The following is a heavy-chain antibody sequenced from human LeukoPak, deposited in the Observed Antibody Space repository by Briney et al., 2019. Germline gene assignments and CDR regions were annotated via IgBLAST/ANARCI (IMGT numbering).Heavy chain of an antibody. CDR3: ARESVTNYYYYGMDV. Sequence: ASVTVSCTASGYTFTSYAMNWVRQAPGQGLEWMGWINTNTGNPTYAQGFTGRFVFSLDTSVSTAYLQISSLKAEDTAVYYCARESVTNYYYYGMDVWGQGTTVTVSS. D-gene: IGHD4-17*01. CDR2: INTNTGNP. J-gene: IGHJ6*02. V-gene: IGHV7-4-1*02. CDR1: GYTFTSYA.